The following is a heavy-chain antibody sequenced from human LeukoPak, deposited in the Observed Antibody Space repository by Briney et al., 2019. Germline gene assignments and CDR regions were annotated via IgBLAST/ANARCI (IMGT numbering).Heavy chain of an antibody. V-gene: IGHV3-30*18. CDR2: ISYDGSNK. CDR1: GFTFSSYG. Sequence: RSLRLSCAASGFTFSSYGIHWVRQTPGKGLEGVAVISYDGSNKYYADSVKGRFTISRDNSKSTLYLQMNSLRAEDTAVYYCAKDFRDDCSGGSCNWFDPWGQGTLVTVSS. J-gene: IGHJ5*02. CDR3: AKDFRDDCSGGSCNWFDP. D-gene: IGHD2-15*01.